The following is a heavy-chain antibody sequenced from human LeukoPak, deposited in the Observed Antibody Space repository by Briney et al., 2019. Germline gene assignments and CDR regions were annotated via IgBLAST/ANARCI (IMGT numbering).Heavy chain of an antibody. D-gene: IGHD5-18*01. J-gene: IGHJ6*03. Sequence: GGSLRLSCAASGFTFSSYWMHWVRQAPGKGLVWVSRINSDGSSTSYAGSVKGRFTISRDNAKNTLYLQMNSLRAEDTAVYYCARDPGYSYGYYYYYYMDVWGKGTTVTVSS. V-gene: IGHV3-74*01. CDR2: INSDGSST. CDR1: GFTFSSYW. CDR3: ARDPGYSYGYYYYYYMDV.